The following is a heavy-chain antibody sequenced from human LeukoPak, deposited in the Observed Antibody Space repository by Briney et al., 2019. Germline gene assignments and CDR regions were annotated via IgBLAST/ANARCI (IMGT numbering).Heavy chain of an antibody. V-gene: IGHV3-23*01. D-gene: IGHD6-13*01. Sequence: GGSLRLSCAASGFTFSSYAMSWVRQAPGKGLEWVSAISGSGGSTYYADSVKGRFTISRDNSKNTLYLQMNSLRAEDTAVYYCAFKDSSADWGYFDYWGQGTLVTVSS. CDR1: GFTFSSYA. CDR2: ISGSGGST. J-gene: IGHJ4*02. CDR3: AFKDSSADWGYFDY.